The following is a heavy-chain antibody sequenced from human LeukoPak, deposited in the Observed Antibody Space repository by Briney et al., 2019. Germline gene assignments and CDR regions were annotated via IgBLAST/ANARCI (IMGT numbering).Heavy chain of an antibody. CDR2: IYYSGST. V-gene: IGHV4-39*07. CDR3: ASLQGYCSGNRCPSSANYYYYMDV. J-gene: IGHJ6*03. Sequence: SETLSLTCTVSGGPISSSSYYWGWIRQPPGKGLEWIGSIYYSGSTYYNPSLKSRVTMSIDTSKNQFSLKVNSVTAADTAVYYCASLQGYCSGNRCPSSANYYYYMDVWGKGTTVTVSS. CDR1: GGPISSSSYY. D-gene: IGHD2-15*01.